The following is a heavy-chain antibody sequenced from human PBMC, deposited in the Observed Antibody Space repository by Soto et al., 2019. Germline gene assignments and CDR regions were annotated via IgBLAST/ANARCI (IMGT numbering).Heavy chain of an antibody. J-gene: IGHJ6*02. V-gene: IGHV4-31*03. CDR3: ARYYYGSGSFYYYYGMDV. Sequence: SETLSLTCTVSGGSISSGGYYWSWIRQHPGKGLEWIGYIYYSGSTYYNPSLKSRVTISVDTSKNQFSLKLSSVTAADTAVYYCARYYYGSGSFYYYYGMDVWGQGTTVTVSS. CDR2: IYYSGST. CDR1: GGSISSGGYY. D-gene: IGHD3-10*01.